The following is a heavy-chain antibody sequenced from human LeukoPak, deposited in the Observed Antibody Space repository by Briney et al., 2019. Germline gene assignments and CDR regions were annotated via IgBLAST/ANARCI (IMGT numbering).Heavy chain of an antibody. J-gene: IGHJ4*02. CDR3: ARAGGQLLHGFGYFEY. CDR1: GFTFSNYG. CDR2: IRSDGSNK. V-gene: IGHV3-30*02. Sequence: GGSLRLSCAASGFTFSNYGIHWVRQAPGKGLEWVTFIRSDGSNKYYADSVKGRFTISRDNSKNTLYLQMNSLRAEDTAVYYCARAGGQLLHGFGYFEYWGQGTLVTVSS. D-gene: IGHD6-13*01.